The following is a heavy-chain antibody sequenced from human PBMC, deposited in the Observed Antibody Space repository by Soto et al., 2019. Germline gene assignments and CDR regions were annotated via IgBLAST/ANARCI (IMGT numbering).Heavy chain of an antibody. CDR3: ARHNYGSGSTYFDY. D-gene: IGHD3-10*01. CDR1: GDSISSNNNY. J-gene: IGHJ4*02. Sequence: PSETLSLTCTVSGDSISSNNNYWSWIRQPPGKGLEWIGFISYSGTTSYSPSLKSRVAISLDTSKNQFSLRLSSMTAADTAVYYCARHNYGSGSTYFDYWGQGTLVTVS. V-gene: IGHV4-30-4*01. CDR2: ISYSGTT.